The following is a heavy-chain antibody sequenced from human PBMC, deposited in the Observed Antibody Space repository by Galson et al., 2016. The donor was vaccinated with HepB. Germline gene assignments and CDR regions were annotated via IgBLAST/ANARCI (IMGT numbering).Heavy chain of an antibody. V-gene: IGHV3-30-3*01. CDR1: GFTFSSYA. CDR3: ARGGTPYDFWTTGAFDI. Sequence: SLRLSCAASGFTFSSYAMHWVRQAPGKGLEWVALISYDGSNKYYADSVKGRFTLSRDNSKNTLYLQMNSLRAEDTAVYYCARGGTPYDFWTTGAFDIWGQGTMVTVS. D-gene: IGHD3-3*01. J-gene: IGHJ3*02. CDR2: ISYDGSNK.